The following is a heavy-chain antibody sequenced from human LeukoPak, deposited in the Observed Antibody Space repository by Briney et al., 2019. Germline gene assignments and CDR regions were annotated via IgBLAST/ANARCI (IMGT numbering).Heavy chain of an antibody. J-gene: IGHJ4*02. CDR1: LGSITSYY. Sequence: SETLSLTRTVSLGSITSYYWNWIPQPPRKGPERIGCISDTETTKYNPAFKSRVTISVDTSKNQFSLKLTSVTAAVKAVDFCATGYYEPFEKWGQGTLVSVSS. CDR3: ATGYYEPFEK. CDR2: ISDTETT. V-gene: IGHV4-59*01. D-gene: IGHD3-22*01.